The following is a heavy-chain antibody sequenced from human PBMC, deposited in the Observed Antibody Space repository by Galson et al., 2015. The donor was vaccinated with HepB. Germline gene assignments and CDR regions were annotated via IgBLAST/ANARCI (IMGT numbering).Heavy chain of an antibody. J-gene: IGHJ3*02. Sequence: SLRLSCAASGFTFSSYRMNWVRQAPGKGLEWLSYISSSGKTTYYTDPVRGRFIISRDNAKNSLYLQMSSLRDEDTAVYYCARLNPYSSSWLPYDAFDIWGQGTMVTVSS. CDR1: GFTFSSYR. CDR2: ISSSGKTT. D-gene: IGHD6-13*01. V-gene: IGHV3-48*02. CDR3: ARLNPYSSSWLPYDAFDI.